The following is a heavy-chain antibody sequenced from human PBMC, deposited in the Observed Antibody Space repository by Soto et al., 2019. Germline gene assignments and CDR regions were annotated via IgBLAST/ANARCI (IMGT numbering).Heavy chain of an antibody. CDR1: GGSFSGYY. D-gene: IGHD2-2*03. V-gene: IGHV4-34*01. J-gene: IGHJ6*02. CDR3: ARLNGYCVSTNCHGYYGMDV. Sequence: SETLSLTCAVYGGSFSGYYWTWIRQPPGTGLEWIGEINHSGSTNYNPSLQSRVTISVDTSKNEFSLRLSSVTAADTAVYYCARLNGYCVSTNCHGYYGMDVWGQGTTVTVSS. CDR2: INHSGST.